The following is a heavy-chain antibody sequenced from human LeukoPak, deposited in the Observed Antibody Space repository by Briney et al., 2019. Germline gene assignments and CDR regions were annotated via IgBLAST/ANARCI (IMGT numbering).Heavy chain of an antibody. V-gene: IGHV1-18*01. D-gene: IGHD3-10*01. CDR2: ISCYNGNS. CDR1: GYNFTTYG. Sequence: ASVKVSCKASGYNFTTYGVSWVRQAPGQRPEWMGWISCYNGNSKSSEKFQGRVTITADESTSTAYMELSSLRSEDTAVYYCARTPIWFGEPKYYFDYWGQGTLVTVSS. J-gene: IGHJ4*02. CDR3: ARTPIWFGEPKYYFDY.